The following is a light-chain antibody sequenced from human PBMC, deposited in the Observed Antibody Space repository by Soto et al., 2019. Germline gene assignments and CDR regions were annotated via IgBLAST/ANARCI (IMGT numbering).Light chain of an antibody. CDR3: NSYTSSSTSV. CDR1: SSGVGGYNY. Sequence: QSASVSGSPGQSITISCTGTSSGVGGYNYVSWYQQHPGKAPKLMIYEVSNRPSGVSNRFSGSKSGNTASLTISGLQAEDEADYYCNSYTSSSTSVFGGGTQLTVL. V-gene: IGLV2-14*01. CDR2: EVS. J-gene: IGLJ7*01.